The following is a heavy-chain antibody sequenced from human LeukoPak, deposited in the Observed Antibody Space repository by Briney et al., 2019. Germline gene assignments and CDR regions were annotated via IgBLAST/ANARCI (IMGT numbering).Heavy chain of an antibody. D-gene: IGHD6-19*01. CDR3: ARVRVAEAAGVMGYFDY. CDR1: GYTFTSYG. V-gene: IGHV1-18*01. J-gene: IGHJ4*02. CDR2: ISAYNGNT. Sequence: ASVKVSCKASGYTFTSYGISWVRQAPGQGLEWMGWISAYNGNTNYAQKLQGRVTMTTDTSTSTAYMELRSLRSDDTAVYYCARVRVAEAAGVMGYFDYWGQGTLVTVSS.